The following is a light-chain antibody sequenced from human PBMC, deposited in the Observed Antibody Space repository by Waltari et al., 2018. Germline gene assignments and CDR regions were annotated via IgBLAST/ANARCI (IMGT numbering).Light chain of an antibody. CDR1: SSDVGSYHL. CDR3: CSYAGSSPYV. J-gene: IGLJ1*01. CDR2: EGS. V-gene: IGLV2-23*01. Sequence: QSALTQPASVSGSPGQSITNPCTGTSSDVGSYHLVPWYQQHPGKAPKLMIYEGSKRPSGVSNRFSGSKSGNTASLTISGLQAEDEADYYCCSYAGSSPYVFGTGTKVTVL.